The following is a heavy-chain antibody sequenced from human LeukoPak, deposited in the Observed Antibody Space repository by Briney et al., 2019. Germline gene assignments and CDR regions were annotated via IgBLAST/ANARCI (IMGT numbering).Heavy chain of an antibody. J-gene: IGHJ6*03. CDR2: VYYSGST. Sequence: SETLSLTCAVSGGSISSSIHYWAWIRQPPGKGLEWIGSVYYSGSTYYNPSIKSRVTISLDTSESQFSLKLSSVTAADTAVYYCARVRGIAVAGTMGGYYYYYYMDVWGKGTTVTVSS. D-gene: IGHD6-19*01. CDR1: GGSISSSIHY. CDR3: ARVRGIAVAGTMGGYYYYYYMDV. V-gene: IGHV4-39*07.